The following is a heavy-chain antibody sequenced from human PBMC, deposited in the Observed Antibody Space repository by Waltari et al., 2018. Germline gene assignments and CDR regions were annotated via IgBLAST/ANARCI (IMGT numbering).Heavy chain of an antibody. D-gene: IGHD2-15*01. CDR1: GFTFSSYG. Sequence: QVQLVESGGGVVQPGGSLRLSCAASGFTFSSYGMHWVRQAPGKGLEWVAFIRYDGSNKYYADSVKGRFTISRDNSKNTLYLQMNSLRAEDTAVYYCAKLGGCSGGSCQGYYYYMDVWGKGTTVTVSS. CDR2: IRYDGSNK. V-gene: IGHV3-30*02. CDR3: AKLGGCSGGSCQGYYYYMDV. J-gene: IGHJ6*03.